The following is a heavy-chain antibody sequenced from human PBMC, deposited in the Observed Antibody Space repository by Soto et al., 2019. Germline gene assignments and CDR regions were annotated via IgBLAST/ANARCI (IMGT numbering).Heavy chain of an antibody. J-gene: IGHJ4*02. CDR1: GGTFSSYA. V-gene: IGHV1-69*13. CDR2: IIPIFGTA. CDR3: ASHYDSSGHTAYFDH. D-gene: IGHD3-22*01. Sequence: SVKGSCKASGGTFSSYAISWVRQAPGQGLEWMGGIIPIFGTANYAQKFQGRVTITADESTSTAYMELSSLRSEDTAVYYCASHYDSSGHTAYFDHWGQGPLVTVSS.